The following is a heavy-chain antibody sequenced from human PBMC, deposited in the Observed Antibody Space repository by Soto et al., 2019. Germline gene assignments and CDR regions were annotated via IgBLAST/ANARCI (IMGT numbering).Heavy chain of an antibody. V-gene: IGHV4-39*01. CDR2: ISYSGST. J-gene: IGHJ4*02. CDR3: MNYNSGWKY. D-gene: IGHD5-12*01. CDR1: GVSISSHGYF. Sequence: QLQLQESGPGLVQPSETLSLTCTVSGVSISSHGYFWGWIRQPPGKGLEWIGMISYSGSTYYSPSLKSRVTISADTSKNQLSLRLSSVTAADTAVFHCMNYNSGWKYWGQETVVTVSS.